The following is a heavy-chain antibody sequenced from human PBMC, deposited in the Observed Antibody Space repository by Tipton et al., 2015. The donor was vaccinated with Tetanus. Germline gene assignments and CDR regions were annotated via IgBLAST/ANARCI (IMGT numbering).Heavy chain of an antibody. Sequence: SLRLSCVASGFTFRNYEMNWVRQAPGKGLEWVAFISTIESRIFYADSVQGRFTISRDNAKNSLYLQMNGLRAEDTAVYYCVRDIPAAAAEYWGRGTLVNVSS. CDR2: ISTIESRI. CDR1: GFTFRNYE. J-gene: IGHJ4*02. CDR3: VRDIPAAAAEY. V-gene: IGHV3-48*03. D-gene: IGHD6-13*01.